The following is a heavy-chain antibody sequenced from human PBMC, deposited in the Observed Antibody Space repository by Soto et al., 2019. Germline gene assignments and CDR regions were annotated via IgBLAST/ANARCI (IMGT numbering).Heavy chain of an antibody. D-gene: IGHD6-13*01. CDR1: GFTFSSYG. V-gene: IGHV3-33*01. CDR2: IWYDGSNK. CDR3: ARDSGYSSSSPFDY. J-gene: IGHJ4*02. Sequence: QVQLVESGGGVVQPGRSLRLSCAASGFTFSSYGMHWVRQAPGKGLEWVAVIWYDGSNKYYADSVKGRSTISRDNSKNTLYLQMNSLRAEDTAVYYCARDSGYSSSSPFDYWGQGTLVTVSS.